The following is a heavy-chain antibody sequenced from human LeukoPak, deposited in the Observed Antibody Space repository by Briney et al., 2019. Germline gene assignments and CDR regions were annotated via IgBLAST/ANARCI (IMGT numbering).Heavy chain of an antibody. Sequence: GGSLRLSCAASGFTFSSCSMNWVRQAPGKGLEWVSSISSSSSYIYYADSVKGRFTISRDNAKNSLYLQMNSLRAEDTAVYYCARGSASLMYYSESYCDHWGQGTLVTVSS. J-gene: IGHJ4*02. V-gene: IGHV3-21*01. D-gene: IGHD1-26*01. CDR3: ARGSASLMYYSESYCDH. CDR2: ISSSSSYI. CDR1: GFTFSSCS.